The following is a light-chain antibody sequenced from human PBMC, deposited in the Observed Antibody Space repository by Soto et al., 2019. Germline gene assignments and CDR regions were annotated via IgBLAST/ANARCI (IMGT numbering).Light chain of an antibody. Sequence: DIVLTQSPGTLSLSPGERVTLSCRASQSVPRTYLAWYQQRPGQAPSLLIYGASSRATGIPDRFSGSGSGTDFTLTISRLEPEDFGVYYCQQYGSSHWTFGQGANVDIK. CDR3: QQYGSSHWT. CDR2: GAS. V-gene: IGKV3-20*01. CDR1: QSVPRTY. J-gene: IGKJ1*01.